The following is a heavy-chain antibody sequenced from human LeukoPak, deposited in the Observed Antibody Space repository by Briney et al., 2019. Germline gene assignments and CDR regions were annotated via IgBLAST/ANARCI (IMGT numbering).Heavy chain of an antibody. CDR1: GYSISSGYY. V-gene: IGHV4-38-2*01. J-gene: IGHJ4*03. D-gene: IGHD4-23*01. Sequence: SETLSLTCAVSGYSISSGYYWGCIRQPPGKGLGGSGSIYHGGSTYYNPSLKSRVTISIDTSKNQFSLKLSSVTAADTAVYYCARPMAVYGGNTFFDYWGQGTLVTVSS. CDR2: IYHGGST. CDR3: ARPMAVYGGNTFFDY.